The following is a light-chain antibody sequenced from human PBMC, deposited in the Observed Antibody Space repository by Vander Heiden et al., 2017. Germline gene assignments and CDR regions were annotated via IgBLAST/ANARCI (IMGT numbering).Light chain of an antibody. V-gene: IGLV3-10*01. Sequence: SYELTQPPSVSVSPGPTARITCSGTALPKKYAYWYQQKSGQAPVLVIYEDSKRPSGIPERVSGSSSGTMATLTISGAQVEDEADYYCYSTDSSGNHRGVFGGGTKLTVL. CDR2: EDS. CDR3: YSTDSSGNHRGV. J-gene: IGLJ3*02. CDR1: ALPKKY.